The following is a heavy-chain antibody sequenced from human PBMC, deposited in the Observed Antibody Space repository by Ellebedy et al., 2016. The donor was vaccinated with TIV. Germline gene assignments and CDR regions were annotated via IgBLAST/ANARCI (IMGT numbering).Heavy chain of an antibody. CDR1: GFTFRRYS. V-gene: IGHV3-23*01. J-gene: IGHJ4*02. CDR2: IGPTSDYT. Sequence: LGGSLRLSCAASGFTFRRYSMAWVRQAPGKGPEWVSAIGPTSDYTFYADSVKGRFTFSRDNSKNTLYLQMDSLRVEDTAVYYCAKELVSRSSLSFDYWGQGSRVTVAS. D-gene: IGHD3-9*01. CDR3: AKELVSRSSLSFDY.